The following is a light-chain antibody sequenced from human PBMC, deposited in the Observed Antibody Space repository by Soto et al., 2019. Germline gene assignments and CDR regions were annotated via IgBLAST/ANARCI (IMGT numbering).Light chain of an antibody. Sequence: QSVLTQPPSASGTPGQRVTISCSGSSSKIGSNYVYRYQQLQGTAPKLLIYRNNQRPSGVPDRFSGSKSGTSASLAISGLRAEDEADYYCAAWDDSLSGPVFGGGTQLTAL. CDR2: RNN. CDR3: AAWDDSLSGPV. J-gene: IGLJ7*02. V-gene: IGLV1-47*01. CDR1: SSKIGSNY.